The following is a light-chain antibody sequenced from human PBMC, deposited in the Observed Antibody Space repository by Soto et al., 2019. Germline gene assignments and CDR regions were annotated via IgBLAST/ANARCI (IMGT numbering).Light chain of an antibody. CDR2: FAS. CDR3: QHYNNWPLT. CDR1: QSVSNN. V-gene: IGKV3-15*01. J-gene: IGKJ4*01. Sequence: EVLMTQSPATLSVSLGERATLSCRASQSVSNNLAWYQQRPGQAPRLLIYFASTRATGIPARFSGSGSGTEFTLTISSLQSEDFAVYYCQHYNNWPLTFGGGTKVETK.